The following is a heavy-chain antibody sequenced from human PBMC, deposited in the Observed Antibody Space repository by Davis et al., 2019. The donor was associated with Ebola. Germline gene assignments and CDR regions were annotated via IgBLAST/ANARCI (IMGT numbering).Heavy chain of an antibody. CDR2: IIPILGIA. CDR1: GGTFSSYA. CDR3: ASSLSYGAFDY. J-gene: IGHJ4*02. D-gene: IGHD1-26*01. Sequence: SVKVSCKASGGTFSSYAISWVRQAPGQGLEWMGRIIPILGIANYAQKFQGRVTITADKSTSTAYMELSSLRSEDTAVYYCASSLSYGAFDYWGQGTLVTVSS. V-gene: IGHV1-69*04.